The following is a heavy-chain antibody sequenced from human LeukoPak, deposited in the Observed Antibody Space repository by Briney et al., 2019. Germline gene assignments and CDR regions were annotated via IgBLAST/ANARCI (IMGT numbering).Heavy chain of an antibody. CDR3: ARVNARSPGIAVAGTDY. Sequence: ASVKVSCKASGYTFTSYGISWVRQAPGQGLEWMGWINPNSGGTNYAQKFQGRVTMARDTSISTAYMELSRLRSDDTAVYYCARVNARSPGIAVAGTDYWGQGTLVTVSS. D-gene: IGHD6-19*01. CDR2: INPNSGGT. V-gene: IGHV1-2*02. CDR1: GYTFTSYG. J-gene: IGHJ4*02.